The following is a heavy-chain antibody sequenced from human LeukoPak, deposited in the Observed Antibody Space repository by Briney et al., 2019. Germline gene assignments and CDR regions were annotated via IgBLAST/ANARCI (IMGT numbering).Heavy chain of an antibody. CDR2: IYYSGST. V-gene: IGHV4-59*08. D-gene: IGHD1-1*01. J-gene: IGHJ4*02. Sequence: KPSETLSLTCTVSGGSISSYYWSWIRQPPGKGLEWIGYIYYSGSTNYNPSLKSRVTISVDTSKNQFSLKLGAGTAADKAVYYWAKHNRERYPLDFWGQGTLVTVPS. CDR3: AKHNRERYPLDF. CDR1: GGSISSYY.